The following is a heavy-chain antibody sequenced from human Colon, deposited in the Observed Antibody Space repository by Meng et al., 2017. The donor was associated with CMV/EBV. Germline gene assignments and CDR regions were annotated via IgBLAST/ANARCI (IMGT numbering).Heavy chain of an antibody. CDR1: SSSGSHY. D-gene: IGHD2-15*01. CDR3: ARHSGYYFNTLYYLDS. CDR2: IYFGGTT. J-gene: IGHJ4*02. Sequence: SSSGSHYWGWFRQPPGKGLEWIGSIYFGGTTSYNTSLTSRVTISVDASKSQFSLRLSSVTATDTAVYYCARHSGYYFNTLYYLDSWGQGTLVTVSS. V-gene: IGHV4-39*01.